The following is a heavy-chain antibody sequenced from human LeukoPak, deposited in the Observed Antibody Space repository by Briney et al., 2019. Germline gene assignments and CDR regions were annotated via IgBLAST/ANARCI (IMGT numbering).Heavy chain of an antibody. V-gene: IGHV3-13*01. J-gene: IGHJ4*02. D-gene: IGHD3-10*01. CDR1: GFTFSSYD. CDR2: IGTAGDT. Sequence: PGGSLRLSCAASGFTFSSYDTHWVRQATGKGLEWVSAIGTAGDTYYPGSVKGRFTISRENAKNSLYLQMNSLRAGDTAVYYCARGPPYFGSGNYYHIFDYWGQGTLVTVSS. CDR3: ARGPPYFGSGNYYHIFDY.